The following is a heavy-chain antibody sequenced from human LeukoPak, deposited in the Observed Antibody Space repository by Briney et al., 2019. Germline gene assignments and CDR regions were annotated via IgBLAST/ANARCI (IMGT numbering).Heavy chain of an antibody. CDR2: IKPNSGGT. Sequence: ASVKVSCKASGYTXTGYYMHWVRQAPGQGLDWMGWIKPNSGGTNYPQKFQGRVTMTRDTSIDTAYMELSRLRSDDTAVYYCARGGGYSFGPSDFWGQGTLVTVSS. J-gene: IGHJ4*02. D-gene: IGHD5-18*01. CDR3: ARGGGYSFGPSDF. V-gene: IGHV1-2*02. CDR1: GYTXTGYY.